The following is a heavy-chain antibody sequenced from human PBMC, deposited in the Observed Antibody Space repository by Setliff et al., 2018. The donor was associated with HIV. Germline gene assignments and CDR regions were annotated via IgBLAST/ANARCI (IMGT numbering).Heavy chain of an antibody. D-gene: IGHD6-6*01. V-gene: IGHV5-10-1*01. CDR3: ARTIASRPKYYYYAMDF. J-gene: IGHJ6*02. CDR1: GYIFSTYW. Sequence: PGASLKISCKGSGYIFSTYWISWVRQMPGKGLEWMGRINPSDSYANYSPSFQGHVTISADKSIDTAYLQWSSLKASDTAIYYCARTIASRPKYYYYAMDFWGQGTTVTVSS. CDR2: INPSDSYA.